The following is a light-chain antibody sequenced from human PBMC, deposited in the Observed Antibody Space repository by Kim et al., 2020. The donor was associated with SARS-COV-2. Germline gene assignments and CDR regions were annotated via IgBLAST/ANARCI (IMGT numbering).Light chain of an antibody. Sequence: DRVTITCRASQDIANSLAWYQQKPGKVPQVLIYAAATLQSGVPSRFSGSGSGTEFTLTIGSLQTEDVATYYCQKYNSAPWTFGPGTKADIK. CDR1: QDIANS. CDR3: QKYNSAPWT. V-gene: IGKV1-27*01. CDR2: AAA. J-gene: IGKJ1*01.